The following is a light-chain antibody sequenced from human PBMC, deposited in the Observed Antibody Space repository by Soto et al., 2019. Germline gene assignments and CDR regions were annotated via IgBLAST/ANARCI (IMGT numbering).Light chain of an antibody. CDR2: DTS. V-gene: IGLV7-46*01. Sequence: QAVVTQEPSLTVSPGGTVTLTCGSSTGAVTSGHYPYWFQQEPGQAPRTLISDTSNKHSWTPARFSGSLLGGKAALTLSGAQPEDEAEYYCLLSYSGARVFGGGTEVTVL. CDR3: LLSYSGARV. J-gene: IGLJ2*01. CDR1: TGAVTSGHY.